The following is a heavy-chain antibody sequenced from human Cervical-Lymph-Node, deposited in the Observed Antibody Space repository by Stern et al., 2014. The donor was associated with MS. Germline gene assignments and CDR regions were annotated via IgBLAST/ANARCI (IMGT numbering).Heavy chain of an antibody. D-gene: IGHD2-21*01. J-gene: IGHJ3*01. CDR3: ARDGILQTVDAFDL. V-gene: IGHV1-69*06. CDR2: IIPIFDSP. CDR1: GGSLSSNP. Sequence: QMQLVQSGAEVKSPGSSVKISCKASGGSLSSNPVSWVRQAPGQGLEWMGGIIPIFDSPNYSQKFAGRLTIIADKSTSTTYMQLSSPRSEDTAIYYCARDGILQTVDAFDLWGQGTMVTVSS.